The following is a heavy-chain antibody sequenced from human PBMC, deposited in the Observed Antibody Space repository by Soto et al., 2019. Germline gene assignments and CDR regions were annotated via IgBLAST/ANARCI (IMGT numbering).Heavy chain of an antibody. CDR1: GYTFSPFG. J-gene: IGHJ4*02. Sequence: GPEVKKPGASVKVSCKTSGYTFSPFGISWVRQAPGQGLEWMGWISTYNGNTDYAPKVQGRVTLTTDTSPNTAYMELRSLISGDTAVYFWARGQSPFPFESWGQGTLVTVFS. CDR3: ARGQSPFPFES. V-gene: IGHV1-18*01. CDR2: ISTYNGNT. D-gene: IGHD3-10*01.